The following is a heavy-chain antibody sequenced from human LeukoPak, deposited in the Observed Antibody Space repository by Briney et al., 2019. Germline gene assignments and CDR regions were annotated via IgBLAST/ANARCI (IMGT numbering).Heavy chain of an antibody. V-gene: IGHV4-34*01. CDR3: ARADNYDFWSGYAANPDRPDAFDI. CDR2: INNSGST. D-gene: IGHD3-3*01. CDR1: GGSFSGYY. J-gene: IGHJ3*02. Sequence: PSETLSLTCAVYGGSFSGYYWSWIRPPPGKGLEWIGEINNSGSTNYNPSLKSRVTISVDTSKNQFSLKLSSVTAADTAVYYCARADNYDFWSGYAANPDRPDAFDIWGQGTMVTVSS.